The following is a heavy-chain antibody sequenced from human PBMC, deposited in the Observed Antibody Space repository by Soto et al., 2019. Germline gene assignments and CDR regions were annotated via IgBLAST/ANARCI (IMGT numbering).Heavy chain of an antibody. D-gene: IGHD3-16*01. CDR1: GGIFSNFA. J-gene: IGHJ4*02. V-gene: IGHV1-69*01. CDR2: IIPTLGTP. CDR3: ARVGLGAYDY. Sequence: QVQLVQSGAEVKKPGSSVKVSCKASGGIFSNFAFNWMRQAPGQGLEWMGGIIPTLGTPHYAQKFLGRVTMTADESTRTVYREMSSLTGEDTAVYYCARVGLGAYDYWGQGTLVIVSS.